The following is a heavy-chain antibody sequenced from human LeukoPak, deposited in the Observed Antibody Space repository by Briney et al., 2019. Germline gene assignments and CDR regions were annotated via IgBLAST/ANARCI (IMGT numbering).Heavy chain of an antibody. CDR2: IKEDGSSQ. Sequence: GGSLRLSCVASGFTFSHSWMTWVRQAPGKGLEWVGHIKEDGSSQNYADSVKGRFAISRDNAKKSLYLQMNSLRAEDTAVYYCARGQDIVVVVAATDYFDYWGQGTLVTVSS. D-gene: IGHD2-15*01. CDR1: GFTFSHSW. V-gene: IGHV3-7*01. J-gene: IGHJ4*02. CDR3: ARGQDIVVVVAATDYFDY.